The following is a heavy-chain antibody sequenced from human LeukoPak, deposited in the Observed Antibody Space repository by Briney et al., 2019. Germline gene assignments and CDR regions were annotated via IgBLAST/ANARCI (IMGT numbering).Heavy chain of an antibody. CDR2: FDPEDGET. CDR3: ATMGGYYYDGYYFDY. J-gene: IGHJ4*02. CDR1: GYTLTELS. D-gene: IGHD3-22*01. V-gene: IGHV1-24*01. Sequence: GASVKVSCKVSGYTLTELSMHWVRQAPGKGLEWMGGFDPEDGETIYAQKFQGRVTMTEDTSTDTAYMELSSLRSEDTAVFYCATMGGYYYDGYYFDYWGQGTLVTVSS.